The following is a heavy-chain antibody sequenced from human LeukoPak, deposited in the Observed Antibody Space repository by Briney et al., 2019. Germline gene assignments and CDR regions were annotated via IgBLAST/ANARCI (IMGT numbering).Heavy chain of an antibody. V-gene: IGHV3-9*01. CDR1: GFTFDDYA. Sequence: PGRSLRLSCAASGFTFDDYAMHWVRQAPGKGLEWVSGISGNSGSICYADSVKGRFTISRDNAKNSLYLQMNSRRAEATALYYCAKGGVMVRGVIIDHWGQGTLVTVSS. CDR2: ISGNSGSI. CDR3: AKGGVMVRGVIIDH. J-gene: IGHJ4*02. D-gene: IGHD3-10*01.